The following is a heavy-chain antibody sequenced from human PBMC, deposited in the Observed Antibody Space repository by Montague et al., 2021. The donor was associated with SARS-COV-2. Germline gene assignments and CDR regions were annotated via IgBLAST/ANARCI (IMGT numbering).Heavy chain of an antibody. CDR3: ARAGGFDNSGYVGRLRTYYFDY. J-gene: IGHJ4*02. D-gene: IGHD3-22*01. CDR1: GVSIRSSDHY. V-gene: IGHV4-39*07. CDR2: IYYTGSR. Sequence: SETLSLTCTVSGVSIRSSDHYWGWIRQPPGKGLEWIGSIYYTGSRYYTPSLTSRLTISVDTSRYQFSLELTSVTAADTAIYYCARAGGFDNSGYVGRLRTYYFDYWGRGLLVTVSS.